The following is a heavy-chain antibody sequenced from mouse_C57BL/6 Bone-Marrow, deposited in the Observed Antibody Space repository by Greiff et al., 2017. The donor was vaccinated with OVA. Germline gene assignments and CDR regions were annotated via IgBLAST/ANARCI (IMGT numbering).Heavy chain of an antibody. Sequence: QVQLQQPGAELVKPGASVKLSCKASGYTFTSYWMHWVKQRPGQGLEWIGMIHPNSGSTNYNEKFKSKATLTAEKSSSTAYMQLSSLTSEDSAVYFCARNLYYFDYWGQGTTLTVSS. CDR1: GYTFTSYW. V-gene: IGHV1-64*01. J-gene: IGHJ2*01. CDR2: IHPNSGST. CDR3: ARNLYYFDY.